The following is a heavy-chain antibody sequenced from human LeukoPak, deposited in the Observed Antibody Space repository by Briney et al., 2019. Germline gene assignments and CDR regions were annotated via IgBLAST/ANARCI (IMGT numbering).Heavy chain of an antibody. Sequence: GGSLRLSCAASGFTFSSHGMHWFRQAPGKGLEWVAVIWYDGSNKYYADYVKGRFTISRDNSKNTLYLQLSRLRAEDTAVYYCARDGSQSCSAGSCDWFDPWGQGALVTVSS. CDR3: ARDGSQSCSAGSCDWFDP. V-gene: IGHV3-33*01. D-gene: IGHD2-15*01. CDR1: GFTFSSHG. CDR2: IWYDGSNK. J-gene: IGHJ5*02.